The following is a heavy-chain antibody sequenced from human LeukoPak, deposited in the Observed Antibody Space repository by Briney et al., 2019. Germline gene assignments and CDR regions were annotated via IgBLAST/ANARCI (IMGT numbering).Heavy chain of an antibody. V-gene: IGHV3-23*01. CDR1: GFTFSSYA. Sequence: PGGSLRLSCAASGFTFSSYAMSWVRQAPGKGLEWVSAISGSGGSTYYADSVKGRFTISRDNSKNTLYLQMNSLRAEDTAVYYYAKAPLDYYDSSGYPDAFDIWGQGTMVTVSS. D-gene: IGHD3-22*01. J-gene: IGHJ3*02. CDR2: ISGSGGST. CDR3: AKAPLDYYDSSGYPDAFDI.